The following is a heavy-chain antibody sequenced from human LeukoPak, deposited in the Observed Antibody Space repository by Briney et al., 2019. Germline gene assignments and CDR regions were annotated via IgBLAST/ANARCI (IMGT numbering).Heavy chain of an antibody. CDR1: GFTFDDYA. CDR2: ISWNSGSI. V-gene: IGHV3-9*01. Sequence: GGSLRLSCAASGFTFDDYAMHWVRQAPGKGLERVSGISWNSGSIGYADSVKGRFTISRDNAKNSLYLQMNSLRAEDTALYYCAKNTLDYWGQGTLVTVSS. CDR3: AKNTLDY. J-gene: IGHJ4*02.